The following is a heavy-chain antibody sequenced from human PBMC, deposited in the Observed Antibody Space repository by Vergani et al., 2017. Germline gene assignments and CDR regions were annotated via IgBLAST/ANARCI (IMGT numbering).Heavy chain of an antibody. J-gene: IGHJ4*02. Sequence: QVQLVQSGAEVKKPGSSVKVSCKASGGTFSSYAISWVRQAPGQGLEWMGRIIPILGTANYAQKFQGRVTITADESTSTGYMELSSMRCEDTDVYYCARDSTASGSYYFHLVSIDYWGQGTLVTVAA. D-gene: IGHD1-26*01. CDR1: GGTFSSYA. V-gene: IGHV1-69*11. CDR3: ARDSTASGSYYFHLVSIDY. CDR2: IIPILGTA.